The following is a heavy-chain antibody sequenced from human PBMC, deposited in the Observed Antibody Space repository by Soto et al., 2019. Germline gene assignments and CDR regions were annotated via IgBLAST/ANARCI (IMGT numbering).Heavy chain of an antibody. Sequence: PVGSLRLSCAASGFPFSKYWMSWVRQAPGKGLEWVANIKDDGGQQYYVDSVKGRFTISRDNAENSLYLHMSSLRVEDTAVYHCGNTPRRGGFDSWGQGTVVTV. D-gene: IGHD3-16*01. CDR2: IKDDGGQQ. J-gene: IGHJ4*02. V-gene: IGHV3-7*03. CDR1: GFPFSKYW. CDR3: GNTPRRGGFDS.